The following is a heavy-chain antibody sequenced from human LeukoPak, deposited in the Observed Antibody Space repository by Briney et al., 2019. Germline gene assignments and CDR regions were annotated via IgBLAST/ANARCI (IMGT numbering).Heavy chain of an antibody. J-gene: IGHJ4*02. CDR1: GYSFTNYW. Sequence: GESLKISCKASGYSFTNYWIGWVRQMPGKGLEWMGIIYPDDSDTRYSPSFQGQVTISADKSISTAYLQWSSLKASDTAVYYCARTPYSGTYTNFDSWGQGTLVTVSS. D-gene: IGHD1-26*01. CDR3: ARTPYSGTYTNFDS. CDR2: IYPDDSDT. V-gene: IGHV5-51*01.